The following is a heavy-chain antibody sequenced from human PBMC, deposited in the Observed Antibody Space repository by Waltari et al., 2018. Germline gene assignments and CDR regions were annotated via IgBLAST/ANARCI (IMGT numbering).Heavy chain of an antibody. Sequence: QVHLVQSGAEVKKPGSSVKVSCKASGGTFSSYAISWVRQAPGQGLEWMGGIIPIFGTANYAQKFQGRVTITADESTSTAYMELSSLRSEDTAVYYCGSSTVTTIYYYYYMDVWGKGTTVTVSS. J-gene: IGHJ6*03. CDR1: GGTFSSYA. CDR3: GSSTVTTIYYYYYMDV. D-gene: IGHD4-17*01. CDR2: IIPIFGTA. V-gene: IGHV1-69*12.